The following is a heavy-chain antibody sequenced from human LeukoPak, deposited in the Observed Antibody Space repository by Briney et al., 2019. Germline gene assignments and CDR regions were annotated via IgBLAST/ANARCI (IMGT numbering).Heavy chain of an antibody. V-gene: IGHV1-69*13. CDR2: IIPIFGTA. CDR1: GGTLSSYA. CDR3: ATSRALVVVPAAICFDY. D-gene: IGHD2-2*01. J-gene: IGHJ4*02. Sequence: SVKVSCKASGGTLSSYAISWVRQAPGQGLEWMGGIIPIFGTANYAQKFQGRVTITADESTSTAYMELSSLRSEDTAVYYCATSRALVVVPAAICFDYWGQGTLATVSS.